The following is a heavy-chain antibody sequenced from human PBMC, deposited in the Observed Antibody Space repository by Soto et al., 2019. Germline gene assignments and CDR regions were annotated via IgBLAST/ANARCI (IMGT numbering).Heavy chain of an antibody. D-gene: IGHD2-21*01. V-gene: IGHV4-59*01. CDR3: ARDQIARPQFDY. CDR1: GASIGSYY. Sequence: SETLSLTCAVSGASIGSYYWSWVRQPPGKGLEWIGYIYYIGSANYNPSLKSRVSTSIDTSKNQFSLKLSSVTAADTAVYYCARDQIARPQFDYWGQGTLVTVSP. J-gene: IGHJ4*02. CDR2: IYYIGSA.